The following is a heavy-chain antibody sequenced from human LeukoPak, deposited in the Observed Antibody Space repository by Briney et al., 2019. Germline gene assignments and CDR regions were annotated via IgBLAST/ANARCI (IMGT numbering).Heavy chain of an antibody. V-gene: IGHV1-18*01. CDR1: GYTFTSYG. CDR3: ARGTPSRRLGPTNFDY. Sequence: ASVKVSCKASGYTFTSYGISWVRQAPGQGLEWMGWISAYNGNTNYAQKLQGRVTMTTDTSTSTAYMELRSLRSDDTAVYYCARGTPSRRLGPTNFDYWGQGTLVTVSS. J-gene: IGHJ4*02. CDR2: ISAYNGNT. D-gene: IGHD5-24*01.